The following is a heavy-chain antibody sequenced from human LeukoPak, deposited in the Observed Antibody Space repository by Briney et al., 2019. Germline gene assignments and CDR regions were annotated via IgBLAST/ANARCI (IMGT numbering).Heavy chain of an antibody. CDR2: ISYDGSNK. D-gene: IGHD3-22*01. J-gene: IGHJ6*02. CDR3: AKEGYYYDSSGYNYYYGMDV. Sequence: GSLRLSCAASGFTFSSYGMHWVRQAPGKGLEWVAVISYDGSNKYYADSVKGRFTISRDNSKNTLYLQMNSLGAEDTAVYYCAKEGYYYDSSGYNYYYGMDVWGQGTTVTVSS. V-gene: IGHV3-30*18. CDR1: GFTFSSYG.